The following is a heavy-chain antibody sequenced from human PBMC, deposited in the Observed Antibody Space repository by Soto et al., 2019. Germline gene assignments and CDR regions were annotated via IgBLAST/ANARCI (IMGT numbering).Heavy chain of an antibody. V-gene: IGHV3-23*01. D-gene: IGHD3-22*01. CDR3: AKDVHYDSSGGLDY. CDR2: ISGGGGGK. J-gene: IGHJ4*02. Sequence: SLRLSCTTSGFTFDNFAMSWVRQAPGRGLEWVSAISGGGGGKYYADSVKGRFIISRDNSKNTVYLQLNGLRTEDTAVYYCAKDVHYDSSGGLDYWGQGTLVTVSS. CDR1: GFTFDNFA.